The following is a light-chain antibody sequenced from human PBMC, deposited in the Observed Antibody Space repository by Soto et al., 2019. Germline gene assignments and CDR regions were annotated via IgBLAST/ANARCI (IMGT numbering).Light chain of an antibody. Sequence: EIVMTKSPVTLSVSPGERVTLSCRASQSVHSNLAWYQQNPGQAPRLLIYGASTRATGIPARFSGSGSETEFTLTISILQSEDFAVYYCHQRQSWPRTFGEGTKVDIK. CDR3: HQRQSWPRT. CDR2: GAS. J-gene: IGKJ1*01. CDR1: QSVHSN. V-gene: IGKV3-15*01.